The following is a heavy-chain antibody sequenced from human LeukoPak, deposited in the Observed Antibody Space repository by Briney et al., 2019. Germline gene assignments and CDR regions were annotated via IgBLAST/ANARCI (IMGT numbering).Heavy chain of an antibody. D-gene: IGHD2-15*01. CDR3: ASRHCSGGGCYFAGADPFDY. CDR2: ISGSGGST. Sequence: PGGSLRLSCAASGFTFSSYAMSWVRQAPGKGLEWVSAISGSGGSTYYADSVKGRFTISRDNSKNTLYLQMNRLRAEDTAVYYCASRHCSGGGCYFAGADPFDYWGQGTLVTVSS. V-gene: IGHV3-23*01. J-gene: IGHJ4*02. CDR1: GFTFSSYA.